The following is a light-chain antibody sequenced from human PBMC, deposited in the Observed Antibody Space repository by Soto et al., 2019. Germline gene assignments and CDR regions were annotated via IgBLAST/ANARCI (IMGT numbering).Light chain of an antibody. V-gene: IGKV3-15*01. CDR1: QGVSTN. CDR3: QQYNNWPPWT. Sequence: EIVMTQSPATLSVSPGERATLSCRASQGVSTNLAWYQQKPGQAPRLLIYGASTRATGVPARFSGSGSGTAFTPTISSLQSADFAVYYCQQYNNWPPWTFGQGTKVDVK. J-gene: IGKJ1*01. CDR2: GAS.